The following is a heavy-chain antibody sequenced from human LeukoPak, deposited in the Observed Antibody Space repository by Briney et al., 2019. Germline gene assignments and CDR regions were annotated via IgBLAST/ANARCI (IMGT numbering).Heavy chain of an antibody. D-gene: IGHD3-9*01. Sequence: ASVKVSCKASGYTFTSYYMHWVRQAPGQGLEWMGIINPSGGSTSYAQKFQGRVTMTRDTSTSTVYMELSSLRSEDTAVYYCARAGYDILTGYRRPFDYWGQGTLVTVSS. CDR3: ARAGYDILTGYRRPFDY. J-gene: IGHJ4*02. CDR2: INPSGGST. V-gene: IGHV1-46*01. CDR1: GYTFTSYY.